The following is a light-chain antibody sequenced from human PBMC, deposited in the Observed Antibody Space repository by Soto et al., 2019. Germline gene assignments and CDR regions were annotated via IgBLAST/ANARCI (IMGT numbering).Light chain of an antibody. CDR2: AAS. J-gene: IGKJ4*01. V-gene: IGKV1-12*01. CDR3: QQADTFPLT. Sequence: DIQMTQSPSSVSASVGDRVTITSRASQGISSWVAWYQQKPGKAPNLLIYAASSFQSGVPSRLSGSGSGTEFTLTISILQPEGFETYYGQQADTFPLTFGGGTKVEIK. CDR1: QGISSW.